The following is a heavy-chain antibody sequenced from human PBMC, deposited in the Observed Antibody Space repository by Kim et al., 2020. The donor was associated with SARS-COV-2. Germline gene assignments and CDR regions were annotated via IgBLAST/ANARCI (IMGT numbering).Heavy chain of an antibody. Sequence: SVKVSCKASGGTFSSYAISWVRQAPGQGLEWMGGIIPIFGTANYEQKFHSRVKITAEESTSTAYMELSSLRSEDTAVYYCARGYSTETTVGNYGMDVWGPGTKVTGSS. CDR3: ARGYSTETTVGNYGMDV. J-gene: IGHJ6*02. D-gene: IGHD6-13*01. V-gene: IGHV1-69*13. CDR2: IIPIFGTA. CDR1: GGTFSSYA.